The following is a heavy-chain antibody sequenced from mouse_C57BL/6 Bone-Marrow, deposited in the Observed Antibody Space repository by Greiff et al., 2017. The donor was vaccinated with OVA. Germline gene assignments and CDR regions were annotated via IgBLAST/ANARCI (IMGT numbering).Heavy chain of an antibody. Sequence: QVQLQQSGAELARPGASVKLSCKASGYTFTSYGISWVKQRTGQGLEWIGEIYPRSGNTYYNEKFKGKATLTADKSSSTAYMELRSLTSEDSAVYFCARVYGSSYPFYAMDYWGQGTSVTVSS. CDR2: IYPRSGNT. CDR3: ARVYGSSYPFYAMDY. V-gene: IGHV1-81*01. CDR1: GYTFTSYG. J-gene: IGHJ4*01. D-gene: IGHD1-1*01.